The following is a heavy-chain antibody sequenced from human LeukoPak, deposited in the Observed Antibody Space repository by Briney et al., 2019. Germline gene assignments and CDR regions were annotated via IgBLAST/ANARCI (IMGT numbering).Heavy chain of an antibody. CDR3: ARVALPNYYDSSGHFDY. Sequence: VSVKVSCKASGYTFTSYYMHWVRQAPGQGLEWMGMINPSGGSTSYAQKFQGRVTMTRDTSTSTVYMELSSLRSEDTALYYCARVALPNYYDSSGHFDYWGQGTLVTVSS. D-gene: IGHD3-22*01. CDR1: GYTFTSYY. J-gene: IGHJ4*02. CDR2: INPSGGST. V-gene: IGHV1-46*01.